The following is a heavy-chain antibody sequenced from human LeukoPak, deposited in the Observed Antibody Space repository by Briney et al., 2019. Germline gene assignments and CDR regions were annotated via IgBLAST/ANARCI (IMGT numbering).Heavy chain of an antibody. J-gene: IGHJ1*01. D-gene: IGHD3-22*01. CDR2: IYYSGST. V-gene: IGHV4-59*08. CDR1: GGSISSYY. CDR3: ARHVTGYYLREYFHH. Sequence: PSETLSLTCTISGGSISSYYWSWIRQPPGKGLEWIGEIYYSGSTNYNPSLKSRVTISVDTSKNQFSLKLKSVTAADTAVYYCARHVTGYYLREYFHHWGQGTLVTVSS.